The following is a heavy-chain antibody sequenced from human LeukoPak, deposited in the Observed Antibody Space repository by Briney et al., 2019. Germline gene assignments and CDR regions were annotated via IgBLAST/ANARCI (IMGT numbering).Heavy chain of an antibody. CDR1: GGSFSGYY. CDR2: INHSGST. J-gene: IGHJ4*02. D-gene: IGHD4-17*01. Sequence: SETLSLTCAVYGGSFSGYYWSWIRQPPGKGLEWIGEINHSGSTNYNPSLKSRVTISVDKSKNQFSLKLSSVTAADTAVYYCARASHDYGDYSHFDYWGQGTLVTVSS. V-gene: IGHV4-34*01. CDR3: ARASHDYGDYSHFDY.